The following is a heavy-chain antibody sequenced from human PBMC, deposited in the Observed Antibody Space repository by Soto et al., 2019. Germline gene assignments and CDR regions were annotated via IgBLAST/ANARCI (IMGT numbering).Heavy chain of an antibody. V-gene: IGHV3-33*01. CDR2: IWYDGSNK. D-gene: IGHD3-9*01. J-gene: IGHJ6*02. CDR1: GFTFSSYG. Sequence: PGGSLRLSCAASGFTFSSYGMHWVRQAPGKGLEWVAVIWYDGSNKYYADSVKGRFTISRDNSKNTLYLQMNSLRAEDTAVYYCAREGTGDYGMDVWGQGTTVTVSS. CDR3: AREGTGDYGMDV.